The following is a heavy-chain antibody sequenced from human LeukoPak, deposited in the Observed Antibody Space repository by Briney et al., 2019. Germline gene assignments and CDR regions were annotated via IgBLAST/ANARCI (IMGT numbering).Heavy chain of an antibody. CDR2: ISGSGGGT. J-gene: IGHJ4*02. CDR3: AKASSPYYDILTGYYISYYFDY. D-gene: IGHD3-9*01. V-gene: IGHV3-23*01. Sequence: GGSLRLSRAASGFTFSSYAMSWVRQAPGRGLEWGSAISGSGGGTYYTDAVKGRFTISSDDYKNTLYLPMTSLRAEDTVVYYCAKASSPYYDILTGYYISYYFDYWGQGTLVTVSS. CDR1: GFTFSSYA.